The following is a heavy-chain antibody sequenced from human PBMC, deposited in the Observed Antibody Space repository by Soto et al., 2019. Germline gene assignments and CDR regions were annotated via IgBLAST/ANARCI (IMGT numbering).Heavy chain of an antibody. D-gene: IGHD3-10*01. CDR3: AIGLWFGELRRYYYYGMDV. V-gene: IGHV1-69*13. CDR2: IIPIFGTA. CDR1: GGAFSSDA. Sequence: SVKVSCKAAGGAFSSDASSWVLQAPGQGLEWMGGIIPIFGTANYAQKFQGRVTITADESTSTAYMELSSLRSEDTAVYYCAIGLWFGELRRYYYYGMDVWGQGTTVTAP. J-gene: IGHJ6*02.